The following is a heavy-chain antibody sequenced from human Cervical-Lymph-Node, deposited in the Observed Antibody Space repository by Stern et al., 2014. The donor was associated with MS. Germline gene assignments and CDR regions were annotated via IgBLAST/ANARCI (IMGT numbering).Heavy chain of an antibody. CDR3: AREGTNGWYGSSYLDY. CDR2: VSYDGSNQ. CDR1: GVTLTNYA. Sequence: QLVQSGGGVVQPGRSLRLSCEASGVTLTNYALHWVRQAPGKGLEWVAFVSYDGSNQYYADSAKGRFTIPRDNPKNTVFLQMDSLSPEDTARYFCAREGTNGWYGSSYLDYWGQGTLVTVPS. V-gene: IGHV3-30-3*01. J-gene: IGHJ4*02. D-gene: IGHD6-19*01.